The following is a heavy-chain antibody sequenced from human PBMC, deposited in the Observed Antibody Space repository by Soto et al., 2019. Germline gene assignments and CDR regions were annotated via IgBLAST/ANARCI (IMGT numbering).Heavy chain of an antibody. CDR3: SRQAADFWSGKPQYYMDV. Sequence: EVQLVESGGGLGNLGGSLKPSFPPSGSTFRASLIHWAGQAPGKGQGRVGGIGSKGNNYATAYGASLKGRFTISRDDSKNTAYLQMNSLNTEDTAVYYCSRQAADFWSGKPQYYMDVWGKGTTVTVSS. J-gene: IGHJ6*03. V-gene: IGHV3-73*01. CDR2: IGSKGNNYAT. CDR1: GSTFRASL. D-gene: IGHD3-3*01.